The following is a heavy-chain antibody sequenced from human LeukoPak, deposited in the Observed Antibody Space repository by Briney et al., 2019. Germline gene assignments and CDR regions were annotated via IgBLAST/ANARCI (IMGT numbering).Heavy chain of an antibody. V-gene: IGHV1-69*13. J-gene: IGHJ6*02. D-gene: IGHD2-8*01. CDR1: GGTFSSYA. CDR3: ARDSPPLPVFYGMDV. Sequence: ASVKVSCKASGGTFSSYAISWVRQAPGQGLEWMGGIIPIFGTANYAQKFQGRVTITADESTSTAYMELRSLRSDDTAVYYCARDSPPLPVFYGMDVWGQGTTVTVSS. CDR2: IIPIFGTA.